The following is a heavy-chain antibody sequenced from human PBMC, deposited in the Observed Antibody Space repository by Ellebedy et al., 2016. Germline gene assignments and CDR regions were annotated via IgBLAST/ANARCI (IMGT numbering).Heavy chain of an antibody. V-gene: IGHV3-9*01. Sequence: SLKISCAASGFTFDDYAMHWVRQAPGKGLEWVSGISWNSGSIGYADSVKGRFTISRDNAKNSLYLQMNSLRAEDTALYYCAKDRRADIVSSFDYWGQGTLVTVSS. CDR3: AKDRRADIVSSFDY. CDR1: GFTFDDYA. CDR2: ISWNSGSI. D-gene: IGHD5/OR15-5a*01. J-gene: IGHJ4*02.